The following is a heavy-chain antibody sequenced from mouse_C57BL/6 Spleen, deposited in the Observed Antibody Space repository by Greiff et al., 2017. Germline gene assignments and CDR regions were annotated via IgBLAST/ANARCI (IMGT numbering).Heavy chain of an antibody. J-gene: IGHJ4*01. CDR3: TRYYNYAMDY. Sequence: QVQLQQPGAELVRPGASVTLSCKASGYTFTDYEMHWVKQTPVHGLEWIGAIDPETGGTAYNQKFKGKAILTADKSSSTADMELRSLTSEDSAVYYCTRYYNYAMDYWGQGTSGTVSS. CDR2: IDPETGGT. V-gene: IGHV1-15*01. D-gene: IGHD2-12*01. CDR1: GYTFTDYE.